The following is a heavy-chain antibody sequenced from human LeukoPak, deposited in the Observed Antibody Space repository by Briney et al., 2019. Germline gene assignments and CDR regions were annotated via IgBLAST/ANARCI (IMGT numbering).Heavy chain of an antibody. Sequence: GEALKISGKGSGYSFTSYWMGWVRQMPGKCLDWMGISYPGDSDTRYSPSLQGQVTISADKSISTAYLQWSSLKPSDTAIYYCARPLYCSGGSCYSTHWGQGTLVTVSS. CDR2: SYPGDSDT. V-gene: IGHV5-51*01. D-gene: IGHD2-15*01. CDR1: GYSFTSYW. J-gene: IGHJ1*01. CDR3: ARPLYCSGGSCYSTH.